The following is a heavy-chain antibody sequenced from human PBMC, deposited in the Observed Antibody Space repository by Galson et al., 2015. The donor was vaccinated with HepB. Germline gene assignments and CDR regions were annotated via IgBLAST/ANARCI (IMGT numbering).Heavy chain of an antibody. Sequence: ETLSLTCTVSGGSISSSSYYWGWIRQPPGKGLEWIGSIYYSGSTYYNPSLKSRVTISVDTSKNQFSLKLSSVTAADTAVYYCARGTFVVVTAIPTFFDSWGQGTLVTVSS. V-gene: IGHV4-39*01. CDR3: ARGTFVVVTAIPTFFDS. CDR2: IYYSGST. CDR1: GGSISSSSYY. J-gene: IGHJ4*02. D-gene: IGHD2-21*02.